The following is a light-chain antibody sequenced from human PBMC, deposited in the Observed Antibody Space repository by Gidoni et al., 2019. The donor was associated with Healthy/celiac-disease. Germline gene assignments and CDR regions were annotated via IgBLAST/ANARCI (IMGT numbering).Light chain of an antibody. CDR1: QIVSSN. Sequence: EIVMWQTPATLSVSPGERATLSCRASQIVSSNLAWYQQKPGQAPRPLIYVASTRATGIPARFSGSGSGTEFTLTISSLQSEDFAVYYCQQYNNWPRTFGQGTKVEIK. CDR2: VAS. J-gene: IGKJ1*01. CDR3: QQYNNWPRT. V-gene: IGKV3-15*01.